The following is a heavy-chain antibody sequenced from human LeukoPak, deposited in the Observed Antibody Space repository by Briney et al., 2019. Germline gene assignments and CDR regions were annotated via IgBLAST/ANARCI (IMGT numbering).Heavy chain of an antibody. CDR3: ARGNSGWYEEGYYFDY. CDR1: GFTFSSYG. Sequence: QSGGSLRLSCAASGFTFSSYGMHWVRQAPGKGLEWVAVIWYDGSNKYYADSVKGRFTISRDNSKNTLYLQMNSLRAEDTAVYYCARGNSGWYEEGYYFDYWGQGTLVTVSS. D-gene: IGHD6-19*01. V-gene: IGHV3-33*01. J-gene: IGHJ4*02. CDR2: IWYDGSNK.